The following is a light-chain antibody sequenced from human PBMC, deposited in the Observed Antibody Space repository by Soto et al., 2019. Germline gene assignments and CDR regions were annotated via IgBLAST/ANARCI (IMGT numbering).Light chain of an antibody. CDR3: NSYANTAARV. J-gene: IGLJ1*01. Sequence: QSALAQPPSASGSPGQSITISCTGTSSDVGAHNFVSWYQQHPGKAPKLMIYEVSNRPSGVSDRFSGSKSGNTASLTISGLQAEDEADYYCNSYANTAARVFGTGTKVTVL. CDR1: SSDVGAHNF. CDR2: EVS. V-gene: IGLV2-14*01.